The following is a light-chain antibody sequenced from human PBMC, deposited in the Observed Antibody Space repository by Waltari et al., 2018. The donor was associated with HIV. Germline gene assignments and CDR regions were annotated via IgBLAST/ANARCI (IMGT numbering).Light chain of an antibody. J-gene: IGLJ2*01. CDR3: AAWDDSLSGVI. CDR2: RNN. CDR1: SSNIGINY. Sequence: QSVLTQPPSASGTPGQRVTISCSGSSSNIGINYVYWYQQLPGTAPTLLIYRNNQLPSGVPDRFSGSKSGTSASLAISGLRSDDEGDYYCAAWDDSLSGVIFGGGTKLTVL. V-gene: IGLV1-47*01.